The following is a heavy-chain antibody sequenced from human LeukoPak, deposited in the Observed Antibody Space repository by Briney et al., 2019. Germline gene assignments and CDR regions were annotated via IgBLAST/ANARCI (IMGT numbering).Heavy chain of an antibody. J-gene: IGHJ4*02. V-gene: IGHV3-30*04. CDR2: ISYDGTNK. D-gene: IGHD3-10*01. Sequence: PGGSLRLSCAASGFTFSSYAMHWVRQAPGKGLEWVAVISYDGTNKYYADSVRGRFTISRDNSKNTLYLQMNSLRADDTAVYYCARDPKFVSFGDPYYFYYWGQGTLVTVSS. CDR1: GFTFSSYA. CDR3: ARDPKFVSFGDPYYFYY.